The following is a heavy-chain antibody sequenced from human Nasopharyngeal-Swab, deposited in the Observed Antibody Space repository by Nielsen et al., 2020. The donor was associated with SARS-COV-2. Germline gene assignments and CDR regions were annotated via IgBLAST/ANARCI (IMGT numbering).Heavy chain of an antibody. J-gene: IGHJ5*02. V-gene: IGHV4-39*01. Sequence: ETLSLTCTVSGDSISSNSYYWGWIRQSPGKGLEWIGSFSYSGTTYFNPSLKSRVTISVDTSKNQFSVKLSSVTAADTAVYYCASYYYDCSDYSYWFDPWGQGTLVTVSS. CDR3: ASYYYDCSDYSYWFDP. D-gene: IGHD3-22*01. CDR2: FSYSGTT. CDR1: GDSISSNSYY.